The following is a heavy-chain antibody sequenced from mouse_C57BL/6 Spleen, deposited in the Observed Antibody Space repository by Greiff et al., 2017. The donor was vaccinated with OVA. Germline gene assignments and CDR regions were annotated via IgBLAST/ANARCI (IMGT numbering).Heavy chain of an antibody. J-gene: IGHJ1*03. V-gene: IGHV3-6*01. CDR3: AREGDYESFDV. D-gene: IGHD2-4*01. CDR2: ISYDGSN. Sequence: EVQLMESGPGLVKPSQSLSLTCSVTGYSITSGYYWNWIRQFPGNKLEWMGYISYDGSNNYNPSLKNRISITRDTSKNQFFLKLNSVTTEDTATYYCAREGDYESFDVWGTGTTVTVSS. CDR1: GYSITSGYY.